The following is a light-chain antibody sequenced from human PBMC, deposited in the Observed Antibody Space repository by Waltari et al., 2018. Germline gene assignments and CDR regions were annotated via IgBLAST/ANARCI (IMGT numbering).Light chain of an antibody. Sequence: DIQMTQSPSSLSASVGDRVTITCQASQDISNYLNWYQQKPGKAPKLLIYDASNLETGVPSRFSGSGSVTDFTFTISSLQPEGIATYYCQQYDNLPRSTFGGGTKVEIK. V-gene: IGKV1-33*01. CDR2: DAS. CDR3: QQYDNLPRST. CDR1: QDISNY. J-gene: IGKJ4*01.